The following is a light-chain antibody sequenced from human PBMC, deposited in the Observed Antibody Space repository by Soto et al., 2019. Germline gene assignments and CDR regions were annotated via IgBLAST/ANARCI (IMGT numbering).Light chain of an antibody. CDR3: QQYGTPEII. V-gene: IGKV3-20*01. CDR2: DTS. Sequence: EIVLTQSPGTLSLSPGARATLSCRASQSLTNSCLAWYQQKPGQAPRLLNYDTSSRATGNSDRFSGSGSGTNFTLTISTLEPEDFAVFFCQQYGTPEIIFGHGTRLEIK. CDR1: QSLTNSC. J-gene: IGKJ5*01.